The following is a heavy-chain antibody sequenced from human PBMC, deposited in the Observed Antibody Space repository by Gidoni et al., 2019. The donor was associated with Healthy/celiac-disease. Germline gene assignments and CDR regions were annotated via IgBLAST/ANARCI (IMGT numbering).Heavy chain of an antibody. V-gene: IGHV4-61*02. J-gene: IGHJ5*02. CDR3: ARDVGGYSCYDWGT. Sequence: QVQLQASGPGLVKPSQTLSITCPVSGGTNRSCSSSWSWIGQPAGKVLEGIGRIDTSGSTNYNPSRKSRVAISVDTSKNQFSLNLSSVTAADTAVYYCARDVGGYSCYDWGTWGQGTLVTVSS. CDR2: IDTSGST. D-gene: IGHD5-12*01. CDR1: GGTNRSCSSS.